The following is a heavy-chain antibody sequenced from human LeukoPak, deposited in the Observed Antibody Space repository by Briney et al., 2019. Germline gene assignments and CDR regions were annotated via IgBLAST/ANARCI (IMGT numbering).Heavy chain of an antibody. D-gene: IGHD6-13*01. J-gene: IGHJ1*01. CDR3: TTGIAAATKRQYFQH. V-gene: IGHV3-15*01. CDR1: GFTFSNAW. Sequence: GGSLRLSCAASGFTFSNAWMSWVRQAPGKGLEWIGRIKSKTDGGTTDYAAPVKGRFTISRDDSKNTLYLQMNSLKTEDTAVYYYTTGIAAATKRQYFQHWGQGTLVTVSS. CDR2: IKSKTDGGTT.